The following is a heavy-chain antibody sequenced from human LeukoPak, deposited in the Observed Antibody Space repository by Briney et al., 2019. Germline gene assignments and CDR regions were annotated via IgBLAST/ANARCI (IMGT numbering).Heavy chain of an antibody. CDR2: INPSGGST. J-gene: IGHJ5*02. CDR3: ARALSDSSGYP. CDR1: GYIFTNYY. Sequence: GASVKVSCKAFGYIFTNYYVHWVRQAPGQGLEWMGKINPSGGSTSYAQQFQGRVTMTRYTSTRTVYMELSSLRSEDTAVYYCARALSDSSGYPWGQGTLVTVSS. V-gene: IGHV1-46*01. D-gene: IGHD3-22*01.